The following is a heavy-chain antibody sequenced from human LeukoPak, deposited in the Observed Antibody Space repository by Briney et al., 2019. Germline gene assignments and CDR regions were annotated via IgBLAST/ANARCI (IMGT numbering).Heavy chain of an antibody. V-gene: IGHV1-69*01. CDR2: ITPIFGPA. Sequence: SVKVSCKTSGGSFNNYAITWVRQAPGQGLEWMGGITPIFGPAKYAEKFQDRVTITADESTSTAYMELSSLRSEDTAVYYCARSQQNVLRFLEWLYYMDVWGKGTTGTVSS. CDR1: GGSFNNYA. D-gene: IGHD3-3*01. J-gene: IGHJ6*03. CDR3: ARSQQNVLRFLEWLYYMDV.